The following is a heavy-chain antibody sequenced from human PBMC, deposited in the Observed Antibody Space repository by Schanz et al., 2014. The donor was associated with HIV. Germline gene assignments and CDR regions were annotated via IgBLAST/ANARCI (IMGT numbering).Heavy chain of an antibody. CDR2: INPNSGNT. CDR3: ARVNKDIGGYYFDY. D-gene: IGHD2-15*01. V-gene: IGHV1-8*01. Sequence: QVQLVQSGAEVKKPGASVKVSCKASGYTFTSYDINWVRQATGQGLEWMGWINPNSGNTGYAQKFQGRVTMTRNTSISTAYMELSSLRSEDTAVYYCARVNKDIGGYYFDYWGQGTLVTVSS. CDR1: GYTFTSYD. J-gene: IGHJ4*02.